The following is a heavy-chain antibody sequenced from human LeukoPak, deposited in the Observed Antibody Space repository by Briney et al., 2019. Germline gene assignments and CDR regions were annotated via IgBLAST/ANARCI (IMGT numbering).Heavy chain of an antibody. Sequence: GGSLILSCAASGFTFSSYAMSWVRQAPGKELEWGSAISGSGGSTYYADSVKGRFTISRDNSKNTLYLQMKSLRAEDTAVYYCAKDSDYIDYWGQGTLVTVSS. CDR3: AKDSDYIDY. J-gene: IGHJ4*02. CDR2: ISGSGGST. CDR1: GFTFSSYA. V-gene: IGHV3-23*01.